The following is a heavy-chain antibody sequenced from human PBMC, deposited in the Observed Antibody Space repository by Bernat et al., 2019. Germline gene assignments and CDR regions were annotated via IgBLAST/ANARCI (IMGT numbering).Heavy chain of an antibody. D-gene: IGHD2-15*01. CDR2: INAGNGNT. V-gene: IGHV1-3*01. Sequence: QVQLVQSGAEVKKPGASVKVSCKASGYTFTSYAMHWVRQAPGQRLEWMGWINAGNGNTKYSQKFQGRVTITRDTSASTAYMELSSLRSEDTAVYYCARGGGYCSGGSCQGWFDSWGQGTLVTVSS. J-gene: IGHJ5*01. CDR3: ARGGGYCSGGSCQGWFDS. CDR1: GYTFTSYA.